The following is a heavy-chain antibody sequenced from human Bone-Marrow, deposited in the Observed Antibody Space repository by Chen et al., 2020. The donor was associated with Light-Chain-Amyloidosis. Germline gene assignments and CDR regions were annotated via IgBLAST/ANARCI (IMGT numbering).Heavy chain of an antibody. Sequence: EVQLVESGGGLVQPGGSLRLSWAASGFSIDTYWLHWVRQAPGKGLVWVSRISGDGSSRSYADSVKGRFTISRDNVKNILYLEMNSLRVEDTATYYCARDLTTVTVWGQGTTVTVSS. J-gene: IGHJ6*02. CDR3: ARDLTTVTV. CDR2: ISGDGSSR. V-gene: IGHV3-74*01. CDR1: GFSIDTYW. D-gene: IGHD4-17*01.